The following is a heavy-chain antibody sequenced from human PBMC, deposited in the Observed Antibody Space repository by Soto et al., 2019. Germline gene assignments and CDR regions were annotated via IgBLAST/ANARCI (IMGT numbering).Heavy chain of an antibody. Sequence: ASVKVSCQAAGYAFTSYDINWVRQATGQGLEWMGWMNPNSGNTGYAQKFQGRVTMTRNISISTAYMELSSLRSEDTAVYYCARGRKACITIFGVVTRGYYFDYWGQGTLVTVSS. V-gene: IGHV1-8*01. CDR3: ARGRKACITIFGVVTRGYYFDY. J-gene: IGHJ4*02. CDR1: GYAFTSYD. D-gene: IGHD3-3*01. CDR2: MNPNSGNT.